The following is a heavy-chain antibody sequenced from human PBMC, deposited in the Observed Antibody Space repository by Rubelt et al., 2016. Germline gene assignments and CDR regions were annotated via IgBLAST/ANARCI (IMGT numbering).Heavy chain of an antibody. J-gene: IGHJ5*02. V-gene: IGHV4-59*11. CDR1: GGSISSHY. CDR2: IYSSGST. CDR3: ARVITGSSGWSA. D-gene: IGHD6-19*01. Sequence: TLSLTCTVSGGSISSHYWSWIRQPPGKGLEWIGYIYSSGSTNYNPSLKSRVTMSVDTSKNQFSLRLSFVTAADTAVYYCARVITGSSGWSAWGQGTLVTVSS.